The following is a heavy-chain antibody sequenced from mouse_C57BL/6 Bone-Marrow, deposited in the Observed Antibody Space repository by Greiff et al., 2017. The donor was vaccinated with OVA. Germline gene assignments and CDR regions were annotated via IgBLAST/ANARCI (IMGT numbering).Heavy chain of an antibody. J-gene: IGHJ1*03. CDR3: ARRYYGSSWYFDV. D-gene: IGHD1-1*01. CDR2: IYPGSGST. V-gene: IGHV1-55*01. CDR1: GYTFTSYW. Sequence: LKQPGAELVKPGASVKMSCKASGYTFTSYWITWVKQRPGQGLEWIGDIYPGSGSTNYNEKFKSKATLTVDTSSSTAYMQLSSLTSEDSAVYYCARRYYGSSWYFDVWGTGTTVTVSS.